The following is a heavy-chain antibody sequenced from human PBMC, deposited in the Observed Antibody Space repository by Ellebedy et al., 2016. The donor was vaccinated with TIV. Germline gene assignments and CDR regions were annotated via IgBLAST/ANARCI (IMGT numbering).Heavy chain of an antibody. CDR2: ISSDGSSK. CDR1: EFTLNTYG. D-gene: IGHD1-1*01. V-gene: IGHV3-30*18. CDR3: AKRYRSYFDY. J-gene: IGHJ4*02. Sequence: PGGSLRLSCAASEFTLNTYGMNWVRQAPGKGLEWVALISSDGSSKSYADSVKGRFTISRDNSKNTLYLQMNSLREGQTAVYYFAKRYRSYFDYWGQGTLVTVSS.